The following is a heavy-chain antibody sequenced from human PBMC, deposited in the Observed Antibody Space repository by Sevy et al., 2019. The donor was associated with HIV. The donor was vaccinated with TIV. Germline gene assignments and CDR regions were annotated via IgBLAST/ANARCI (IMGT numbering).Heavy chain of an antibody. V-gene: IGHV3-23*01. CDR3: AKMRKMDYSVTYYCDSSGYYGAFDI. CDR1: GFTFSSYA. D-gene: IGHD3-22*01. J-gene: IGHJ3*02. CDR2: ISGSGGST. Sequence: GGSLRLSCAASGFTFSSYAMSWVRQAPGKGLEWVSAISGSGGSTYYADSVKGWFTISRDNSKNTLYLQMNSLGAEDTAVYYCAKMRKMDYSVTYYCDSSGYYGAFDIWGQGTMVTDSS.